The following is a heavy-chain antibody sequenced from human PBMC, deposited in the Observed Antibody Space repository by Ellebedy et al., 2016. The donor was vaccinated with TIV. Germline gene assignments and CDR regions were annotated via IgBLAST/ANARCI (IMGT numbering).Heavy chain of an antibody. CDR2: VFHSGVT. CDR3: ARTSGDYSYVGGYYFDY. D-gene: IGHD4-11*01. CDR1: GGSINSDKW. Sequence: MPSETLSLTCAVSGGSINSDKWWSWVRQPPGKGLEWIGEVFHSGVTDYSPSLKSRVTISADKSNNQLSLRLSSVTAADTAVYFCARTSGDYSYVGGYYFDYWGRGALVTVSS. J-gene: IGHJ4*02. V-gene: IGHV4-4*02.